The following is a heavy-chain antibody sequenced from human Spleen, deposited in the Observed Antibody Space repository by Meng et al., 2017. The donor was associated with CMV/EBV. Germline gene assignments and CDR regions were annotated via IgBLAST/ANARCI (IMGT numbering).Heavy chain of an antibody. J-gene: IGHJ3*02. CDR2: IYYSGST. CDR1: GGSISSYY. V-gene: IGHV4-59*01. CDR3: ARERNWNHDAFDI. D-gene: IGHD1-20*01. Sequence: SETLSLTCTVSGGSISSYYWSWIRQPPGKGLEWIGYIYYSGSTNYNPSLKSRVTISVDTSKNRFSLKLSSVTAADTAVYYCARERNWNHDAFDIWGQGTMVTVSS.